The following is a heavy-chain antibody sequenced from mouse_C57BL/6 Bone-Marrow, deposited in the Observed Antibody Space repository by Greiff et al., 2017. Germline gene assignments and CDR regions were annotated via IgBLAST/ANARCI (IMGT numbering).Heavy chain of an antibody. V-gene: IGHV6-3*01. CDR2: IRLKSDNYAT. Sequence: VQLKQSGGGLVQPGGSMKLSCVASGFTFSNYWMNWVRQSPEKGLEWVAQIRLKSDNYATHYAESVKGRFTISRDDSKSIVYLQMNNLRAEDTGIYYCTGQWLLPFDYWGQGTTLTVSS. CDR1: GFTFSNYW. D-gene: IGHD2-3*01. CDR3: TGQWLLPFDY. J-gene: IGHJ2*01.